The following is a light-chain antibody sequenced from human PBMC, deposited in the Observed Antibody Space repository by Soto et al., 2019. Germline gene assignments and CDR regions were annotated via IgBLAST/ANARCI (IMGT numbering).Light chain of an antibody. J-gene: IGLJ3*02. CDR3: RALDDSLNGQV. V-gene: IGLV1-44*01. Sequence: QSVLTQPPSASGTPGQRVTISCSGNSSNIGSNTGNWYQQLPGTAPKLLIYSNNRRPSGVPDRFSGSKSGTSASLAISGLQSDDEADYYCRALDDSLNGQVFGGGTKLTVL. CDR2: SNN. CDR1: SSNIGSNT.